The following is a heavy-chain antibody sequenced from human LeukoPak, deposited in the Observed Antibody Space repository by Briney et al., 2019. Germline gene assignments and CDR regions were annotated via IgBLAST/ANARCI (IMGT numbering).Heavy chain of an antibody. D-gene: IGHD1-26*01. V-gene: IGHV1-2*02. CDR2: INPNSGGT. Sequence: ASVTVSCKASGYTFTGYYMHWVRQAPGQGLEWLGWINPNSGGTNYAQKFQGRVTMTRDTSISTAYMELSRLRSDDTAVYYCATGIVGATYHYYYYGMDVWGQGTTVTVSS. CDR3: ATGIVGATYHYYYYGMDV. CDR1: GYTFTGYY. J-gene: IGHJ6*02.